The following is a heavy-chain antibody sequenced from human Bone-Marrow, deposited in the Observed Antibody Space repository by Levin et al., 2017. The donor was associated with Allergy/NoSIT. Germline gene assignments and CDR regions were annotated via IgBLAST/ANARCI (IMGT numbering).Heavy chain of an antibody. CDR2: IKDKNDGGIT. CDR1: GFNFNNAW. Sequence: GGSLRLSCAASGFNFNNAWMSWVRQAPGKGLEWVGRIKDKNDGGITDYATPVTGRFSISRDDSKTTLFLQMNSLQTYDTAVYFCATTQYHTSSWYFDYWGQGALVTVSS. V-gene: IGHV3-15*01. D-gene: IGHD6-13*01. J-gene: IGHJ4*02. CDR3: ATTQYHTSSWYFDY.